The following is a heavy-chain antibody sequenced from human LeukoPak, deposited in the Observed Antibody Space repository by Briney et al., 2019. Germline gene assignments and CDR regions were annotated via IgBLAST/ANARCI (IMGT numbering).Heavy chain of an antibody. D-gene: IGHD5-18*01. J-gene: IGHJ4*02. CDR1: GFTFSSYG. Sequence: PGGSLRLSCAVSGFTFSSYGMHWVRQAPGKGLEWVAFIRYDGSNKYYADSVKGRFTISRDNSKNTLYLQMNSLRAEDTAVYYCAKDLDSYGHRAHPFDYWGQGTLVTVSS. CDR3: AKDLDSYGHRAHPFDY. V-gene: IGHV3-30*02. CDR2: IRYDGSNK.